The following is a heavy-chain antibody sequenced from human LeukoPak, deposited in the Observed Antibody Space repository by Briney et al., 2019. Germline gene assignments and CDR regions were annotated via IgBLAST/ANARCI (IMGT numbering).Heavy chain of an antibody. CDR3: ARVGIAVAGTNFDY. D-gene: IGHD6-19*01. J-gene: IGHJ4*02. CDR2: IYTTGST. Sequence: SETLSLNCTVSGASISSDYWSWIRQPARKGLGWIVRIYTTGSTNYNPPLKSRVTMSVDTSKNQFSLKLSSVTAADTAVYYCARVGIAVAGTNFDYWGQGTLVTVSS. V-gene: IGHV4-4*07. CDR1: GASISSDY.